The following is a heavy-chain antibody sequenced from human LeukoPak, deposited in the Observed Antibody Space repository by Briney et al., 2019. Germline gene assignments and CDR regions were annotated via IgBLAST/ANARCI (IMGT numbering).Heavy chain of an antibody. CDR3: AKEDNSISDY. Sequence: ASVKVSCKTSGYTFTGYFMHWVRLAPGQGHEWVGWINPNSGATNYAQKFQGRVTMTRDTSISTPYMELSGLRSDNTAVYSCAKEDNSISDYWGQGTLVTVSS. J-gene: IGHJ4*02. V-gene: IGHV1-2*02. CDR2: INPNSGAT. D-gene: IGHD2/OR15-2a*01. CDR1: GYTFTGYF.